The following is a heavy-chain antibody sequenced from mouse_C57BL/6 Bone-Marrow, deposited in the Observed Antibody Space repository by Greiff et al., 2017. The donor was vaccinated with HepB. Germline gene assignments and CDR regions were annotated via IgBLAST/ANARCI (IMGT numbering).Heavy chain of an antibody. CDR2: IDPENGDT. V-gene: IGHV14-4*01. CDR1: GFNIKDDY. CDR3: TLSSGYYAMDY. Sequence: EVQLQQSGAELVRPGASVKLSCTASGFNIKDDYMHWVKQRPEQGLEWIGWIDPENGDTEYASKFQGKATITADTSSNTAYLQLSSLTSEDTAVYYCTLSSGYYAMDYGGQGTSVTVSS. J-gene: IGHJ4*01. D-gene: IGHD3-2*02.